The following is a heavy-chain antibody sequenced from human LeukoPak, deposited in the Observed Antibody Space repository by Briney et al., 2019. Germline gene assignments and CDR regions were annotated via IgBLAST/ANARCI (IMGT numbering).Heavy chain of an antibody. D-gene: IGHD1-1*01. J-gene: IGHJ4*02. Sequence: GGSLRLSCVASGFILENHAMSWIRQAPGKGLEWVSGTSSNGEVKYYADSVKGRFTVSRDNSKDTLYLQMDSLGVEDTAMYYCARDFNWNEPYYFDYWGPGTLVAVSS. CDR1: GFILENHA. CDR2: TSSNGEVK. V-gene: IGHV3-23*01. CDR3: ARDFNWNEPYYFDY.